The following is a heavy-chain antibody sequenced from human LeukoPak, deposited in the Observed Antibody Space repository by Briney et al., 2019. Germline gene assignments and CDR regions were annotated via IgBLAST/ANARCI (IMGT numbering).Heavy chain of an antibody. Sequence: GGSLRLSCAASGFTVSSNYMSWVRQAPGKGLEWVSVIYSGGSTYYADSVKGRFTISRDNSKNTLYLQMNSLRAEDTAVYYCARAPRGYGDYGGFFWGQGTLVTVSS. J-gene: IGHJ4*02. V-gene: IGHV3-66*01. CDR2: IYSGGST. CDR1: GFTVSSNY. CDR3: ARAPRGYGDYGGFF. D-gene: IGHD4-17*01.